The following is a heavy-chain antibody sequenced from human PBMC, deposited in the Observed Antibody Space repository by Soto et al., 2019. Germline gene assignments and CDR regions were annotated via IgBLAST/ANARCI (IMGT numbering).Heavy chain of an antibody. CDR3: GSDLAAVPRAFDD. V-gene: IGHV4-59*01. CDR1: GGSISSYF. J-gene: IGHJ4*02. CDR2: VYYTGTT. D-gene: IGHD6-13*01. Sequence: PSQTLSLTCTVSGGSISSYFYIWVRQPPGKGLEWIGSVYYTGTTDYNPSLKSRVTISVETSKTQFCLNPSSVTAADTAVYYCGSDLAAVPRAFDDGGRGTLVTVSA.